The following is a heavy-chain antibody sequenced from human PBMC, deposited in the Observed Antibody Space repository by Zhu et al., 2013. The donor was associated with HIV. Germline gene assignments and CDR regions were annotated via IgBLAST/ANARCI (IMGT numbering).Heavy chain of an antibody. CDR3: ATAQDFWSGYSRTNWFDP. CDR2: FDPEDGET. CDR1: GYTLTELS. Sequence: QVQLVQSGAEVKKPGASVKVSCKVSGYTLTELSMHWVRQAPGKGLEWMGGFDPEDGETIYAQKFQGRVTMTEDTSTDTAYMELSSLRSEDTAVYYCATAQDFWSGYSRTNWFDPWGQGTLVTVSS. V-gene: IGHV1-24*01. D-gene: IGHD3-3*01. J-gene: IGHJ5*02.